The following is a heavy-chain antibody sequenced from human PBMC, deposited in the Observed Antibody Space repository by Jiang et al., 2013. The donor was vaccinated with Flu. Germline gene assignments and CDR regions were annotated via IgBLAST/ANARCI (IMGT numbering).Heavy chain of an antibody. CDR1: GGSISSYY. CDR2: IYYSGST. V-gene: IGHV4-59*08. D-gene: IGHD2-2*01. J-gene: IGHJ4*02. CDR3: ARLKPALWRGYDY. Sequence: GSGLVKPSETLSLTCTVSGGSISSYYWSWIRQPPGKGLEWIGYIYYSGSTNYNPSLKSRVTISVDTSKNQFSLKLSSVTAADTAVYYCARLKPALWRGYDYWGQGTLVTVSS.